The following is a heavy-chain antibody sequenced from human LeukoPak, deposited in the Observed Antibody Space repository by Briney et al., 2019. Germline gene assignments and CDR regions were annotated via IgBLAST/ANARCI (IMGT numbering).Heavy chain of an antibody. J-gene: IGHJ5*02. CDR1: GGSISSSSYY. CDR2: IYYSGST. D-gene: IGHD5-12*01. CDR3: ARKYSGYDYH. Sequence: KPSETLSLTXTVSGGSISSSSYYWGWISQPPGKGLEWIGSIYYSGSTYYNPSLKSRVTISVDTSKNQFSLKLSSVTAADTAVYYCARKYSGYDYHWGQGTLVTVSS. V-gene: IGHV4-39*01.